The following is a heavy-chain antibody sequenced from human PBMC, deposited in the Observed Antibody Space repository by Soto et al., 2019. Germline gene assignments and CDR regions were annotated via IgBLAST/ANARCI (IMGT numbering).Heavy chain of an antibody. J-gene: IGHJ3*02. V-gene: IGHV3-11*01. CDR2: ISSSGSTI. Sequence: GGSLRLSCAASGFTFSDYYMSWIRQAPGKGLEWVSYISSSGSTIYYADSVKGRFTISRDNAKNSLYPQMNSLRAEDTAVYYCARDEDQAHYYGSGSYYNAFDIWGQGTMVTVSS. CDR3: ARDEDQAHYYGSGSYYNAFDI. CDR1: GFTFSDYY. D-gene: IGHD3-10*01.